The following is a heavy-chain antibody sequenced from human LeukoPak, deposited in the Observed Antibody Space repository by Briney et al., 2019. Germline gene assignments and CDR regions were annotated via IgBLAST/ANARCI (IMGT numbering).Heavy chain of an antibody. CDR1: GYTFTSYD. D-gene: IGHD6-13*01. CDR3: ARGVGAAAGTGVDY. V-gene: IGHV1-8*01. J-gene: IGHJ4*02. CDR2: MNPNSGNT. Sequence: ASVKVSCKASGYTFTSYDNNWVRQATGQGLEWMGWMNPNSGNTGYAQKFQGRVTMTRNTSISTAYMELSSLRSEDTAVYYCARGVGAAAGTGVDYWGQGTLVTVSS.